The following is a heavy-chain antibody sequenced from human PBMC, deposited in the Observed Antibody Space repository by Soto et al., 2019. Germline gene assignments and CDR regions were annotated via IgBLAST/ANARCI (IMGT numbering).Heavy chain of an antibody. CDR1: GGSISGSSYY. Sequence: QLQLQESGPGLLKPSETLSLTCTVSGGSISGSSYYWGWVRQPPGKGLEWIGGIYFSGSTFFNPSLESRVTISVDTSKNQFSVKLSSVTAADTAVYYCARLPKGSTVTSWGQGTLVTVSS. D-gene: IGHD4-17*01. CDR3: ARLPKGSTVTS. V-gene: IGHV4-39*01. J-gene: IGHJ4*02. CDR2: IYFSGST.